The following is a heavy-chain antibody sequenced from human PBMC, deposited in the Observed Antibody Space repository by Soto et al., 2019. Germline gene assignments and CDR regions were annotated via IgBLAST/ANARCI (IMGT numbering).Heavy chain of an antibody. CDR2: IYYSGSN. CDR3: ARVILGFGELSPLYYYYMDV. Sequence: SETLSLTCTVSGGSISSYYWSWIRQPPGKGLEWIGYIYYSGSNNYNPSLKSRVTISVDTSKNQFSLKLSAVTAADSALYYCARVILGFGELSPLYYYYMDVRGKGTTVTVSS. V-gene: IGHV4-59*01. D-gene: IGHD3-10*01. CDR1: GGSISSYY. J-gene: IGHJ6*03.